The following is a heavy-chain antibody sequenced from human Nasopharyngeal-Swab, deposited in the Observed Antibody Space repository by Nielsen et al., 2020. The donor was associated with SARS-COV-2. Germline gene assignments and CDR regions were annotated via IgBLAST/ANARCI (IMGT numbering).Heavy chain of an antibody. D-gene: IGHD3-3*01. J-gene: IGHJ6*02. V-gene: IGHV4-61*02. CDR2: IYTSGST. CDR1: GGSISSSSYY. CDR3: ARGADYYDFWSGYPSGMDV. Sequence: SETLSLTCTVSGGSISSSSYYWSWIRQPAGKGLEWIGRIYTSGSTNCNPSLKSRVTMSVDTSKNQFSLKLSSVTAADTAVYYCARGADYYDFWSGYPSGMDVWGQGTTVTVSS.